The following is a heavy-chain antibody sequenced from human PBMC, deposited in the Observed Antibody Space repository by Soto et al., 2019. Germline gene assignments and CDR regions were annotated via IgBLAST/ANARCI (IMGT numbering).Heavy chain of an antibody. CDR1: GFTFTSSA. V-gene: IGHV1-58*01. J-gene: IGHJ3*02. CDR2: IVVGSGNT. Sequence: SVKVSWKASGFTFTSSAVQWVRQARGQRLEWIGWIVVGSGNTNYAQKFQERVTITRDMSTSTAYMELSSLRSEDTAVYYCAADRRDSSGYRDYDAFAIWGQGTMVTVSS. D-gene: IGHD3-22*01. CDR3: AADRRDSSGYRDYDAFAI.